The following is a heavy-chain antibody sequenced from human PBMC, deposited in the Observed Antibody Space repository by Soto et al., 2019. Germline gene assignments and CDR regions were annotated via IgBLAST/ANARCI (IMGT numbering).Heavy chain of an antibody. CDR3: TRGVLGSMLRGVIIPYYFDF. Sequence: SETLSLTCTVSGGSISSGGFYWSWMRQHPGKGLEWIGYIYDSGRTHYNPSLKSRFSISMDTSKNQFSLKLSSVTAADTAVYYCTRGVLGSMLRGVIIPYYFDFWGQGTQVTVSS. J-gene: IGHJ4*02. V-gene: IGHV4-31*03. CDR1: GGSISSGGFY. CDR2: IYDSGRT. D-gene: IGHD3-10*01.